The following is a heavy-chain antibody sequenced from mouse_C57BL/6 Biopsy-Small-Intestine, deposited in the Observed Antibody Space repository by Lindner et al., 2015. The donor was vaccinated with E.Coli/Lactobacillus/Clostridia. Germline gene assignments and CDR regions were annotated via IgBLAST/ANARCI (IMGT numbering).Heavy chain of an antibody. CDR3: AKGGDYFNY. CDR2: INPGSGGT. J-gene: IGHJ2*01. CDR1: GYAFTNYL. Sequence: VQLQESGAELVRPGTSVKVSCKASGYAFTNYLIEWVKQRPGQGLEWIGVINPGSGGTDYNEKFMGKATLTADKSSNTAYMQLSSLTSEDSAVYFCAKGGDYFNYWGQGTALTVSS. V-gene: IGHV1-54*01.